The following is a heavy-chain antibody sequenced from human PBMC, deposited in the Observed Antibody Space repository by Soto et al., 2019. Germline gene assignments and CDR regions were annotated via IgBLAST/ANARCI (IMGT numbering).Heavy chain of an antibody. CDR3: ARQKHNVDTVDFDY. J-gene: IGHJ4*02. V-gene: IGHV5-10-1*01. CDR1: GYSFTSYW. CDR2: IDPSDSYT. Sequence: GESLKISCKGSGYSFTSYWISWVRQMPGKGLEWMGRIDPSDSYTNYSPSFQGHVTISADKSISTAYLQWSSLKASDTAMYYCARQKHNVDTVDFDYWGQGNLVTVSS. D-gene: IGHD5-18*01.